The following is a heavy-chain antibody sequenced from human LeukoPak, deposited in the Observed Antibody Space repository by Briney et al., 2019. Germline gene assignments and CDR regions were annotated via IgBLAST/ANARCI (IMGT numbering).Heavy chain of an antibody. CDR1: GFTFSSCG. Sequence: PGGSLILSCAASGFTFSSCGMHWVRQAPGKVLEWVSYISSSSSTIYYADSVKGRFTISRDNAKNSLYLQMNSLRDEDTAVYYCASLTYYDFWSGYSVFDYWGQGTLATVSS. CDR3: ASLTYYDFWSGYSVFDY. V-gene: IGHV3-48*02. CDR2: ISSSSSTI. J-gene: IGHJ4*02. D-gene: IGHD3-3*01.